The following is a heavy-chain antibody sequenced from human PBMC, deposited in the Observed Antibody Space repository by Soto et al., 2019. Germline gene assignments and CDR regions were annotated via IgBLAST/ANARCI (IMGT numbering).Heavy chain of an antibody. Sequence: GGSLRLSCAASGFTFSSYAMSWVRQALGKGLEWVSAISGSGGSTYYADSVKGRFTISRDNSKNTLYLQMNSLRAEDTVVYYCARTNSGYDSGAFDIWGQGTMVTVS. CDR2: ISGSGGST. D-gene: IGHD5-12*01. J-gene: IGHJ3*02. CDR1: GFTFSSYA. CDR3: ARTNSGYDSGAFDI. V-gene: IGHV3-23*01.